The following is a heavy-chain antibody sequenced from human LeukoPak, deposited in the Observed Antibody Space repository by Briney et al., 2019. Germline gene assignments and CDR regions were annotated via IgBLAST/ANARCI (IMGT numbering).Heavy chain of an antibody. CDR1: GGSISSYY. CDR3: ARLGYCSGGSCYYYYYMDV. Sequence: SETLSLTCTVSGGSISSYYWGWIRQPPGKGLEWIGSIYYGSVFYSVSTYYNPSLKSRVIMSGDTSKNQFSLKLSSVTAADTAAYYCARLGYCSGGSCYYYYYMDVWGKGTTVTVSS. J-gene: IGHJ6*03. D-gene: IGHD2-15*01. CDR2: IYYGSVFYSVST. V-gene: IGHV4-39*07.